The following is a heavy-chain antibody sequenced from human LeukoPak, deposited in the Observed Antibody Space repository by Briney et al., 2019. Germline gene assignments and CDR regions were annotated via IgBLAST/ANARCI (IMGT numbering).Heavy chain of an antibody. CDR3: ATGGGYYYDSSGDDY. Sequence: SETLSLTCTVSSGSISNYYWSRIRQPAGKELEWIGRIYTGGSTNYNPSLKSRVTMSVDTSKNQFSLKLSSVIAADTAVYYCATGGGYYYDSSGDDYWGQGTLVTVSS. CDR1: SGSISNYY. V-gene: IGHV4-4*07. D-gene: IGHD3-22*01. J-gene: IGHJ4*02. CDR2: IYTGGST.